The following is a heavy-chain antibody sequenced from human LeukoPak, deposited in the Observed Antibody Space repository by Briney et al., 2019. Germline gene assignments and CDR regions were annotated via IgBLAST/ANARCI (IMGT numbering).Heavy chain of an antibody. V-gene: IGHV1-8*01. CDR2: MNPNSGNT. Sequence: GASVKVSCKASGYTFTSYDINWVRQATGQGLEWMGWMNPNSGNTNYAQKFQGRVTMTTDTSTSTVYMELRSLRSEDTAVYYCAVRARYTFGLRLSTFFDLWGQGTLVTVSS. J-gene: IGHJ4*02. CDR3: AVRARYTFGLRLSTFFDL. D-gene: IGHD5-18*01. CDR1: GYTFTSYD.